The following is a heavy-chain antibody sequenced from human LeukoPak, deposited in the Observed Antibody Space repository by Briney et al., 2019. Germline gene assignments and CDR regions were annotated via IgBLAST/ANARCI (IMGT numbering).Heavy chain of an antibody. CDR3: ARVSPPVVVPAARRYYYYYYMDV. CDR1: GGSISSYY. J-gene: IGHJ6*03. CDR2: IYYSGST. V-gene: IGHV4-59*01. D-gene: IGHD2-2*01. Sequence: SETLSLTCTVSGGSISSYYWSWIRQPPGKGLEWIGYIYYSGSTNYNPSLKSRVTISVDTSKNQFSLKPSSVTAADTAVYYCARVSPPVVVPAARRYYYYYYMDVWGKGTTVTVSS.